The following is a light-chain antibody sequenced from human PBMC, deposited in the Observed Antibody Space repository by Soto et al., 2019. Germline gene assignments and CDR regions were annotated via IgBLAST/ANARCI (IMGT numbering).Light chain of an antibody. CDR1: QSISSN. CDR3: QQSYSTPWT. V-gene: IGKV1-39*01. J-gene: IGKJ1*01. Sequence: DIKMNQSPSSLSATEGDRVTITCRASQSISSNLNWYQQKPGKAPNLLIYAASNLQSGVPSRFSGSGSGTDFTLTIVSLQPEDFATYYCQQSYSTPWTFGHGTKVDI. CDR2: AAS.